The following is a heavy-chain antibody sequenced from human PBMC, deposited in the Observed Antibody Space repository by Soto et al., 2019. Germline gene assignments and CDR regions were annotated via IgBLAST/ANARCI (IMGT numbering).Heavy chain of an antibody. D-gene: IGHD6-19*01. CDR2: INAGNGNT. J-gene: IGHJ4*02. CDR3: ARGLAPYYFDY. CDR1: GYTFTSYA. V-gene: IGHV1-3*01. Sequence: ASVKVTCKASGYTFTSYAMHWVRQAPGQRLEWMGWINAGNGNTKYSQKFQGRVTITRDTSASTAYMELSSLRSEDTAVYYCARGLAPYYFDYWGQGTLVTVSS.